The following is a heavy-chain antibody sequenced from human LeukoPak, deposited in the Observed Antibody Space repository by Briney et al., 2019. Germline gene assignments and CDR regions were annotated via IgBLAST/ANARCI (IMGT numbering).Heavy chain of an antibody. D-gene: IGHD6-13*01. J-gene: IGHJ6*02. V-gene: IGHV1-18*01. Sequence: ASVKVSCKASGYTFTSYGISWVRQAPGQGLEWMGWISAYNGNTNYAQKLRGRVTMTTDTSTSTAYMELRSLRSDDTAVYYCAGQYSSSWPFYYYYGMDVWGQGTTVTVSS. CDR1: GYTFTSYG. CDR2: ISAYNGNT. CDR3: AGQYSSSWPFYYYYGMDV.